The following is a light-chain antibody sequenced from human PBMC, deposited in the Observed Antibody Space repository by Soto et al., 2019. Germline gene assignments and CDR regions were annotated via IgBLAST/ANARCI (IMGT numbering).Light chain of an antibody. CDR1: SSDVGGYDY. Sequence: QSALTQPPSVSGSPGQSVTISCSGTSSDVGGYDYVSWYQQHPGKAPKLVIYDVTKRPSGVPDRFSGSKSGNTASLTISGLQAEDEADYYCCSYAGTYTNYVFGTGTKLTV. V-gene: IGLV2-11*01. CDR2: DVT. CDR3: CSYAGTYTNYV. J-gene: IGLJ1*01.